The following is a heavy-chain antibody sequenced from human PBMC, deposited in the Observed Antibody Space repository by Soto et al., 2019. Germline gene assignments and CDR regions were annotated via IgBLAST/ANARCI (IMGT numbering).Heavy chain of an antibody. CDR3: ARGLILWFGELSRRGGYYYYMDV. CDR1: GGSFRGYQ. CDR2: INDSGNI. D-gene: IGHD3-10*01. V-gene: IGHV4-34*01. J-gene: IGHJ6*03. Sequence: QVQLQQWGAGLLKPSETLSLTCAVYGGSFRGYQWTWIRQTPGKGLGWIGEINDSGNINYNPSLKSRVTILVDTAKKQISLKLSSVTAADTAVYYCARGLILWFGELSRRGGYYYYMDVWGKGTTVTVSS.